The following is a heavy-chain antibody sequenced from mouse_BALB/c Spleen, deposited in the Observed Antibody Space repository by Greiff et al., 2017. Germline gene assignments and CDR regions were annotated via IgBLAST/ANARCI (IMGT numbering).Heavy chain of an antibody. V-gene: IGHV5-6*01. J-gene: IGHJ2*01. Sequence: EVMLVESGGDLVKPGGSLKLSCAASGFTFSSYGMSWVRQTPDKRLEWVATISSGGSYTYYPDSVKGRFTISRDNAKNTLYLQMSSLKSEDTAMYYGARPYYRYDGYYFDYWGQGTTLTVSS. D-gene: IGHD2-14*01. CDR1: GFTFSSYG. CDR3: ARPYYRYDGYYFDY. CDR2: ISSGGSYT.